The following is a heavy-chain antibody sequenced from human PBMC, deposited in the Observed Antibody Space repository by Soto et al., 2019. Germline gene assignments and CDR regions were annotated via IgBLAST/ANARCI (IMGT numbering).Heavy chain of an antibody. V-gene: IGHV4-34*01. CDR2: INHSRST. CDR3: ASGYGRNFDY. CDR1: GGSFSGYY. Sequence: QVQLQQWGAGLLKPSETLSLTCAVYGGSFSGYYWNWIRQPPGKGLEWIGEINHSRSTNYNPSPKSPVTISPATSKNQFSLKLSSMTAADTAVYYSASGYGRNFDYWGQGTLVTVSS. D-gene: IGHD3-10*01. J-gene: IGHJ4*02.